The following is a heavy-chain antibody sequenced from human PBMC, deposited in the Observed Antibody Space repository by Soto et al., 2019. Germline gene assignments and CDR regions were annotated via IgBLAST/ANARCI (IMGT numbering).Heavy chain of an antibody. Sequence: GGSLRLSCASSGFTFSDSYMSLIRQAPGKGLEWISYITFSGNTVYYADSLKGRFTISRDNAKNSLYLQMNRLRAEDTAVYYCARVSWREKYGMDVWGQGTTVTVSS. V-gene: IGHV3-11*01. J-gene: IGHJ6*02. CDR2: ITFSGNTV. CDR1: GFTFSDSY. CDR3: ARVSWREKYGMDV.